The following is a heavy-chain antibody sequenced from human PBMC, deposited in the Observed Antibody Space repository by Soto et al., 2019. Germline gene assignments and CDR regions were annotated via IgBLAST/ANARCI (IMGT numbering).Heavy chain of an antibody. CDR1: GFTFSNYG. Sequence: ASVKVSCKASGFTFSNYGLNCVRQAPGQGLEWMGWVSANNGHTNYAQNLQGRVSMTTDTSTSTAYMELRGLTFDDTAVYYCARDIESVTAKHFFYYYAMDVWGQGTTVTVS. D-gene: IGHD2-8*01. V-gene: IGHV1-18*01. J-gene: IGHJ6*02. CDR3: ARDIESVTAKHFFYYYAMDV. CDR2: VSANNGHT.